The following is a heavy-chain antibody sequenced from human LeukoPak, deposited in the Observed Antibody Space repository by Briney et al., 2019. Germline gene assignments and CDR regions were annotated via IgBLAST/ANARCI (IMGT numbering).Heavy chain of an antibody. CDR2: ISGGGGST. Sequence: GGSLRLSCSASGFTFSSYAMSRVRQAPGKGLEWVSAISGGGGSTYYADSGRVRFTISRANSKNTLDLQMNSLSAKDKAVYYCANEIWPSWGQGTLVTLSS. CDR3: ANEIWPS. V-gene: IGHV3-23*01. CDR1: GFTFSSYA. J-gene: IGHJ4*02.